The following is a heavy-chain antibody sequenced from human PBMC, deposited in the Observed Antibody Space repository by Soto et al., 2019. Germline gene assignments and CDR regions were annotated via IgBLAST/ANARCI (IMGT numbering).Heavy chain of an antibody. D-gene: IGHD1-1*01. CDR1: GITFKDAW. CDR3: VWNTRAEVLGR. CDR2: IKSYGSGGTT. V-gene: IGHV3-15*01. J-gene: IGHJ4*02. Sequence: DVQLVESGGGLGMPRGSLRLSCLVSGITFKDAWMSWVRQAPGKGLDWVARIKSYGSGGTTDYTQAVKGRFTISRDDSQSTVHLQMNSLRNEDTAVYFCVWNTRAEVLGRWGQGTLVTVSS.